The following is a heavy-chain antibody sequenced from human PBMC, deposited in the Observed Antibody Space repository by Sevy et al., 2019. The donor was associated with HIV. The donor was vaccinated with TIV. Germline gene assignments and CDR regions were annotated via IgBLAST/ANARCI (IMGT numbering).Heavy chain of an antibody. CDR1: GFTFSSYD. V-gene: IGHV3-13*01. J-gene: IGHJ6*03. CDR2: IGTAGDT. Sequence: GGSLRLSCAASGFTFSSYDMHWVRQATGKGLEWVSAIGTAGDTYYPGSVKGRFTISRENAKNSLYLQMNSLRAGDTAVYYCAIRRAYYDFWSGYYISSPYYYYYMDVWGKGTTVTVSS. D-gene: IGHD3-3*01. CDR3: AIRRAYYDFWSGYYISSPYYYYYMDV.